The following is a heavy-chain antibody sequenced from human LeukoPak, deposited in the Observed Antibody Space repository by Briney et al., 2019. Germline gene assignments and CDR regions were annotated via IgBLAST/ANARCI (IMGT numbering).Heavy chain of an antibody. D-gene: IGHD3-22*01. CDR2: INTDGSSI. CDR3: GRSGYTYDSAD. CDR1: GFRFNSYW. Sequence: PGGSLSLSCAASGFRFNSYWMHWVRQAPGKGLVWVSRINTDGSSITYVDSEKGRFTISRDNAQNTLYLQMNNLRADDTAVYYCGRSGYTYDSADWGQGTLVTVSS. J-gene: IGHJ4*02. V-gene: IGHV3-74*03.